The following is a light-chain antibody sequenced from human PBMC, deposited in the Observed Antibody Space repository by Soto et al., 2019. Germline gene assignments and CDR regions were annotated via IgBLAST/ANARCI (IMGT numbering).Light chain of an antibody. CDR1: QSLCNTF. V-gene: IGKV3-20*01. CDR2: AAS. CDR3: QQYRTLPRT. J-gene: IGKJ1*01. Sequence: EIVLTQSPGTLSLSPGERATLSCRASQSLCNTFLAWYQQKPGQAPRLLIYAASSRATGIPDRFSGSGSGSGSGTDFTLTISRLEPEDFAVYYCQQYRTLPRTFGQGTKVEIK.